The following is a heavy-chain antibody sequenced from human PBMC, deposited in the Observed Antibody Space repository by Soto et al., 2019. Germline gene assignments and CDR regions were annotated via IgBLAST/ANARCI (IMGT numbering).Heavy chain of an antibody. Sequence: PSETLSLTCTVSGGSISSGGYYWSWIRQHPGKGLEWIGYIYYSGSTYYNPSLKSRVTISVDTSKNQFSLKLSSVTAADTAVYYCARDRGIAALGNGFDPWGQGTLVTVSS. V-gene: IGHV4-31*03. D-gene: IGHD6-13*01. CDR3: ARDRGIAALGNGFDP. CDR2: IYYSGST. J-gene: IGHJ5*02. CDR1: GGSISSGGYY.